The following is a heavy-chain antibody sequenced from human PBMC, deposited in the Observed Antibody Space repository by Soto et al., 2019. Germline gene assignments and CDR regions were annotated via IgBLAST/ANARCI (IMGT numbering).Heavy chain of an antibody. CDR3: ARVAIDYDYVWGSPNYFDS. Sequence: PSETLSLTCSVSGSSMTTYYWHWIRQAPGKGLEWIGFIYNSGRGSTGSNPSLSSRVTFSIETSKNQFSLRLSSVTAADTAVYFCARVAIDYDYVWGSPNYFDSWGRGILVTVSS. J-gene: IGHJ4*02. CDR2: IYNSGRGST. V-gene: IGHV4-59*01. D-gene: IGHD3-16*01. CDR1: GSSMTTYY.